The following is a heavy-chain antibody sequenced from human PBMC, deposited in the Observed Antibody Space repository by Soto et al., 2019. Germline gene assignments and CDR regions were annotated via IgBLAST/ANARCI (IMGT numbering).Heavy chain of an antibody. V-gene: IGHV1-18*01. CDR1: GYTFTSYG. J-gene: IGHJ5*02. Sequence: GAAVKVSCKASGYTFTSYGISWVRQAPGQGFEWMGWISAYNGNTNCAQKFQGRVTMTTDTSTSTAYMELRSLRSDDTAVYYCARSASDYTSLYNWFDAWGEGSLVSVCS. D-gene: IGHD4-4*01. CDR2: ISAYNGNT. CDR3: ARSASDYTSLYNWFDA.